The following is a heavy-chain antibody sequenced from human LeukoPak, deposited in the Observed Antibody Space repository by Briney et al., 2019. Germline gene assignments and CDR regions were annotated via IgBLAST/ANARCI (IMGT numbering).Heavy chain of an antibody. J-gene: IGHJ5*02. CDR1: GGSISSYY. V-gene: IGHV4-4*07. CDR3: ARDVHYDFWSGPSNWFDP. D-gene: IGHD3-3*01. CDR2: IYTSGST. Sequence: SETLPLTCTVSGGSISSYYWSWIRQPAGKGLEWIGRIYTSGSTNYNPSLKSRVTMSVDTSKNQFSLKLSSVTAADTAVYYCARDVHYDFWSGPSNWFDPWGQGTLVTVSS.